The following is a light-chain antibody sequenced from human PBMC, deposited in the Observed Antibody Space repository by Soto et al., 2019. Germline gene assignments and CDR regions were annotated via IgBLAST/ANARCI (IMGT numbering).Light chain of an antibody. Sequence: DIQMTQSPSSLSASVGARVTITCRASEGISSYLNWYQLKPGTAPKLLIYAASNLQSGVPPRFSGSGSGKDFALTIAALQPDDFATYYCHQSFSSPRTFGQGTKVDIK. J-gene: IGKJ1*01. CDR1: EGISSY. CDR3: HQSFSSPRT. CDR2: AAS. V-gene: IGKV1-39*01.